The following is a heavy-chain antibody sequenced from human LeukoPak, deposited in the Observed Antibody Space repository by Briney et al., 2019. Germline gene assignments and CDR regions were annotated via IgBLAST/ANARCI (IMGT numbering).Heavy chain of an antibody. J-gene: IGHJ4*02. CDR2: SYWDDDK. Sequence: ESGPTLVNPTQPLTLTCAFSGFSLNTVGVGGAWIRQPPGKALEWLALSYWDDDKRYNPSLKSRLTITKDTSGNQVVLTLTNVDPVDTATYYCAHFPSMIRGVIANIYFDHWGQGTLVAVSS. V-gene: IGHV2-5*02. D-gene: IGHD3-10*01. CDR3: AHFPSMIRGVIANIYFDH. CDR1: GFSLNTVGVG.